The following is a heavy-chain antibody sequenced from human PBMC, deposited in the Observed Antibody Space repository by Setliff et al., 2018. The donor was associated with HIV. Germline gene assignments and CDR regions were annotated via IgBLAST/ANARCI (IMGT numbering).Heavy chain of an antibody. CDR3: AKDRGSGYYSPSDY. D-gene: IGHD3-22*01. J-gene: IGHJ4*02. V-gene: IGHV3-23*01. Sequence: PGGSLRLSCAASGFTFSSYAMSWVRQAPGKGLEWVSIITAGGTTYYADSVKGRFTISRDNSKGTLYLQMNSLRAEDTAVYYCAKDRGSGYYSPSDYWGQGTLVTVSS. CDR1: GFTFSSYA. CDR2: ITAGGTT.